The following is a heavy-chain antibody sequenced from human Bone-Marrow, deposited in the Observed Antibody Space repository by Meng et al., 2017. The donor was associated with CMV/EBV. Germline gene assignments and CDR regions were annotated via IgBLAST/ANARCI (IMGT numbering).Heavy chain of an antibody. J-gene: IGHJ4*02. D-gene: IGHD3-3*01. Sequence: HWVRQATGKGLEWVSGIGTAGDTNYPGPVKGRFTISRENAKNSLYLQMNSLRAEDTAVYYCARTPRTLGLEWVHVDYWGQGTLVTVSS. V-gene: IGHV3-13*01. CDR3: ARTPRTLGLEWVHVDY. CDR2: IGTAGDT.